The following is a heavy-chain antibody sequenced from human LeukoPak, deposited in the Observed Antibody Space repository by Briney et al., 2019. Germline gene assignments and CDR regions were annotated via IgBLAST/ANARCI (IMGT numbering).Heavy chain of an antibody. D-gene: IGHD6-13*01. V-gene: IGHV3-74*01. CDR2: INRYGSSI. CDR1: GFTFSSYC. J-gene: IGHJ1*01. Sequence: GGSLTLFCAPSGFTFSSYCVHWVRHAPGKGLVWVSRINRYGSSISYAHSVKARFTISRDNAENTLYLHIQTLRVEDTAVYHCPRGIGSAWYLYLHHWGQGTLVTVSS. CDR3: PRGIGSAWYLYLHH.